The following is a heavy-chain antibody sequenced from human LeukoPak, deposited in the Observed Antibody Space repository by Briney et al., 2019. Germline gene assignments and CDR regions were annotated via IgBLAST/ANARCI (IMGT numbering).Heavy chain of an antibody. CDR2: INTDGGST. J-gene: IGHJ4*02. Sequence: GGSLRLSCAAVGFTFSSYGMVWVRQPPGKGLEYVSVINTDGGSTYHANSVKGRFTISRDNSKRTLYLQMGSLRAEDMAVYFCARRIGYCSGGTCYSDYWGQGTLVTVSS. CDR1: GFTFSSYG. CDR3: ARRIGYCSGGTCYSDY. D-gene: IGHD2-15*01. V-gene: IGHV3-64*01.